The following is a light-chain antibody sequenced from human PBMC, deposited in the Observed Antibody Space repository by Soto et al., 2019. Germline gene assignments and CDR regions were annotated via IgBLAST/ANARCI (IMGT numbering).Light chain of an antibody. Sequence: DIQMTQSPSSLSASVGDRVTITCRASQGISNYLAWYQQKPGKVPKLLIYAASTLQSGVPSRFSGSGSGTEFTLTIDRLQPDDFATYYCQQYHTSSITFGQGTRLEIK. CDR1: QGISNY. CDR2: AAS. CDR3: QQYHTSSIT. J-gene: IGKJ5*01. V-gene: IGKV1-27*01.